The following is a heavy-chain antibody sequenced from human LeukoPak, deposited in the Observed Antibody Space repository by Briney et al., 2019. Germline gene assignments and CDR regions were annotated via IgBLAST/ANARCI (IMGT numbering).Heavy chain of an antibody. Sequence: PGGSLRLSCAASGFTFSSYAMSWVRQAPGKGLEWASAISGSGGSTYCADSVKGRFTTSRDNSKNTLYLQMNSLRAEDTAVYYCAKDRRAATPLSALDYWGQGTLVTVSS. CDR3: AKDRRAATPLSALDY. V-gene: IGHV3-23*01. CDR1: GFTFSSYA. CDR2: ISGSGGST. J-gene: IGHJ4*02. D-gene: IGHD6-25*01.